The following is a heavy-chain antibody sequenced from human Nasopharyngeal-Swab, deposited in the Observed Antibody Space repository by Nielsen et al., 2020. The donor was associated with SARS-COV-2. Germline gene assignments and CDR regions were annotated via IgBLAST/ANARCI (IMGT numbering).Heavy chain of an antibody. J-gene: IGHJ6*02. CDR3: ARSVEGRVAYYYYGMDV. CDR1: GYTFTNYG. CDR2: ISGYYGNT. Sequence: ASVKVSCKPSGYTFTNYGVSWVRQAPGQGLEWMGWISGYYGNTTYAHNLQGRVTMTTDTSTSTAYMELRSLISDDTAIYYCARSVEGRVAYYYYGMDVWGQGTTVTVSS. D-gene: IGHD5-24*01. V-gene: IGHV1-18*01.